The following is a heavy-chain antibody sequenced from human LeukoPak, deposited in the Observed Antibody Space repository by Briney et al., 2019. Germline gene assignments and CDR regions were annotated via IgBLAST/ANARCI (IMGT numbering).Heavy chain of an antibody. Sequence: SQTLSLTCTVSGGSISSGSYFWGWIRQPAGKGLEWIGRIYTSGTTNYNPSLKSRVTMSVDTSKNQFSLKLSSVTAADTAVYYCARERYSSSWYPADWGQGTLVTVSS. CDR3: ARERYSSSWYPAD. CDR2: IYTSGTT. V-gene: IGHV4-61*02. D-gene: IGHD6-13*01. J-gene: IGHJ4*02. CDR1: GGSISSGSYF.